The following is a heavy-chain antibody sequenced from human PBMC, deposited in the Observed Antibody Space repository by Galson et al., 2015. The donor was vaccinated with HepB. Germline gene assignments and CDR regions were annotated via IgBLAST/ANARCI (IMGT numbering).Heavy chain of an antibody. J-gene: IGHJ4*02. CDR2: IKEDGSIK. CDR3: ARNRGYETFDY. Sequence: SLRLSCAASGFMFSGHWMNWIRQAPGKGLEWVANIKEDGSIKYYVDSVTGRFTISRDNARNLLYLQMNGLRAEDTAVYFCARNRGYETFDYWGPGALVTVSS. V-gene: IGHV3-7*03. D-gene: IGHD5-12*01. CDR1: GFMFSGHW.